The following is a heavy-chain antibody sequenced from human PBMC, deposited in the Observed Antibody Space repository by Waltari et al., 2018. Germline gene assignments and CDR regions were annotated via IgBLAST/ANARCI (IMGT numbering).Heavy chain of an antibody. CDR3: ARGYVRGAVARNDQDAFDI. J-gene: IGHJ3*02. CDR2: ISGSGGST. D-gene: IGHD6-19*01. Sequence: EVQLLESGGGLVQPGGSLRLSCAASGFTFSSYAMSWVRQAPGKGLEWVSAISGSGGSTEYEDSVKGRFTITRDNAKNSLYLQMNSLRAEDTAVYYCARGYVRGAVARNDQDAFDIWGQGTMVTVSS. CDR1: GFTFSSYA. V-gene: IGHV3-23*01.